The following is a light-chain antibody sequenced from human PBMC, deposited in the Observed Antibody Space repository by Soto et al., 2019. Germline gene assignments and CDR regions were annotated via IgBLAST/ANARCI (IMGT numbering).Light chain of an antibody. Sequence: DIQMTQSPSTLSASVGDRVTITCRASQSISSWLAWYQQRPGKAPRVLIYKGSSLESGVPSRFSGSGSGTEFTLAISSLQPDDFATYFCQQYNSYPWTFGQGTKVEIK. CDR1: QSISSW. V-gene: IGKV1-5*03. CDR2: KGS. CDR3: QQYNSYPWT. J-gene: IGKJ1*01.